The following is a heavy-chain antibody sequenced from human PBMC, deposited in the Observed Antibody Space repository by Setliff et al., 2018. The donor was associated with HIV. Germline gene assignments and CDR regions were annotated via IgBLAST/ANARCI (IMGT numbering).Heavy chain of an antibody. D-gene: IGHD3-22*01. Sequence: SETLSLTCTVSGGSFSRGTYCWSWIRQPAGKGLEWIGHVSTSGSTDYNPSLNSRVTISVDASKNLFSLKLISVTAADTAVYYCARKDHYYDTRRGFFDIWGRGTLVTVSS. V-gene: IGHV4-61*09. CDR2: VSTSGST. CDR3: ARKDHYYDTRRGFFDI. J-gene: IGHJ3*02. CDR1: GGSFSRGTYC.